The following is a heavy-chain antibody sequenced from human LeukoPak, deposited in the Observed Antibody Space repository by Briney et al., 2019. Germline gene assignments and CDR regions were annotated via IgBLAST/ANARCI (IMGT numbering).Heavy chain of an antibody. V-gene: IGHV3-21*01. CDR2: NSSRSAHI. J-gene: IGHJ5*02. CDR3: ARAAGIDGGWYENWFDP. CDR1: ESTFSSYS. Sequence: AGGSPRISCAASESTFSSYSMRWVRQAPGKGLEWGSANSSRSAHIYYADSVKGRFTISRDNAKNSLYLQMNSLRAEDTAVYYCARAAGIDGGWYENWFDPWGQGTLVTVSS. D-gene: IGHD6-13*01.